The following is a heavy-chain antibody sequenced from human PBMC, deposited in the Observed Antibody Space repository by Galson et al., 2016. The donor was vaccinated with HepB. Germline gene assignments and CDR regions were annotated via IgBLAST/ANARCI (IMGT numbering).Heavy chain of an antibody. Sequence: SETLSLTCTVSGGSIGNFYWSWVRQPAGQGLEWIGRVQTSETSVNPSLKSRVTMSVDTSKNQFSLKLNSVTAADTAIYYCAREGAEGLWGQGTLVTVSS. CDR3: AREGAEGL. D-gene: IGHD3-16*01. CDR2: VQTSET. J-gene: IGHJ4*02. V-gene: IGHV4-4*07. CDR1: GGSIGNFY.